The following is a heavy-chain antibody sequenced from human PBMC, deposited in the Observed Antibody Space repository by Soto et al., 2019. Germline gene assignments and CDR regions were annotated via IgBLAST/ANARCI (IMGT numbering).Heavy chain of an antibody. V-gene: IGHV4-34*01. D-gene: IGHD3-10*01. CDR1: GGSFSGYY. CDR3: AIGLRGVLITSYYFAVDV. Sequence: VQLPQWGAGLLKPSETLSLTCAVYGGSFSGYYWSWIRQPPGKGLEWIGDINHSGRTNYSPSLKSRVIISTDMSRNQFSLRLTSVTAADTALYYCAIGLRGVLITSYYFAVDVWGQGTTVTVS. J-gene: IGHJ6*02. CDR2: INHSGRT.